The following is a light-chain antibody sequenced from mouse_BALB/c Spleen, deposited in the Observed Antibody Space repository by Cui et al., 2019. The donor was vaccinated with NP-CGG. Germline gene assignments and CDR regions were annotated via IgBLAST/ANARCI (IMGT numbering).Light chain of an antibody. V-gene: IGLV1*01. CDR3: ALWYSNHWV. CDR1: TGAVTTSNY. J-gene: IGLJ1*01. CDR2: GTN. Sequence: QTVVTQESALTTSPGETVTLTCRSITGAVTTSNYANWVQEKPNHLFTGLIGGTNNRAPGVPARFSGSLIVGKAALTITGAQTEDEAIYFCALWYSNHWVFGGGTKLTVL.